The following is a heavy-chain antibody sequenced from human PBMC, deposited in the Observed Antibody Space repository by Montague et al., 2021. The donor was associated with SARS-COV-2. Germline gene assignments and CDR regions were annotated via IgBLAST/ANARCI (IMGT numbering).Heavy chain of an antibody. Sequence: SETLSLTCTVSGGSVSSSSYYWGRIRQPTGKGLEWIGSIYYTGSTYYNPSLKSRVTISVDTSKNQFPLKLSSVTAADTAVYYCARHITGSGNAFDIWGQGTMVTVSS. D-gene: IGHD3-10*01. V-gene: IGHV4-39*01. CDR3: ARHITGSGNAFDI. J-gene: IGHJ3*02. CDR2: IYYTGST. CDR1: GGSVSSSSYY.